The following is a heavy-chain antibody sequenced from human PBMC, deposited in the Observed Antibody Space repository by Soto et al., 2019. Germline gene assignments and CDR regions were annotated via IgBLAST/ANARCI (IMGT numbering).Heavy chain of an antibody. CDR2: IIPIFGTA. CDR1: GGTFSSYA. V-gene: IGHV1-69*06. CDR3: ASGSGWYYYYYYGMDV. D-gene: IGHD6-19*01. J-gene: IGHJ6*02. Sequence: QVQLVQSGAEVKKPGSSVKVSCKASGGTFSSYAISWVRQAPGQGLEWMGGIIPIFGTANYVQKFQGRVTITADKSTSTAYMELSSLRSEDTAVYYCASGSGWYYYYYYGMDVWGQGTTVTVSS.